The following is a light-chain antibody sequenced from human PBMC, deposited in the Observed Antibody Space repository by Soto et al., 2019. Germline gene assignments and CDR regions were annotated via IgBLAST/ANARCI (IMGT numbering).Light chain of an antibody. Sequence: DIQMNQSPSTLPASVGDRVAITCRASQTISSWLAWYQQKPGKAPKLLIYKASSLESGVPSRFSGSGSGTEFTLTISSLQPDDFATYYCQQYSDSSWTFGQGTKVDIK. CDR2: KAS. V-gene: IGKV1-5*03. CDR1: QTISSW. J-gene: IGKJ1*01. CDR3: QQYSDSSWT.